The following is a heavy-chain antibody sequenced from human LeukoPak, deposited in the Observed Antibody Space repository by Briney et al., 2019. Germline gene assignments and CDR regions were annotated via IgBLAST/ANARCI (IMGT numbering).Heavy chain of an antibody. CDR2: ISGYSGNT. CDR3: AREGYYDSSGAPDY. D-gene: IGHD3-22*01. CDR1: GYTFTSYG. J-gene: IGHJ4*02. Sequence: GASVRVSCKASGYTFTSYGISWVRQAPGQGLEWIGWISGYSGNTNYAQKFQGRVTMTTGTSTSTAYMELRSLRSDDTAVYYCAREGYYDSSGAPDYWGQGTLVTVSS. V-gene: IGHV1-18*01.